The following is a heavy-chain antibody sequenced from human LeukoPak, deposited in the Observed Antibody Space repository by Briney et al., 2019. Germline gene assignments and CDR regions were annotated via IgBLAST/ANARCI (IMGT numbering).Heavy chain of an antibody. CDR2: IIPIFGTA. Sequence: SVKVSRKASGGTFSSYAISWVRQAPGQGLEWMGGIIPIFGTANYAQKFQGRVTITADESTSTAYMELSSLRSEDTAVYYCASDYYDSSGYLHFDYWGQGTLVTVSS. V-gene: IGHV1-69*13. D-gene: IGHD3-22*01. CDR3: ASDYYDSSGYLHFDY. J-gene: IGHJ4*02. CDR1: GGTFSSYA.